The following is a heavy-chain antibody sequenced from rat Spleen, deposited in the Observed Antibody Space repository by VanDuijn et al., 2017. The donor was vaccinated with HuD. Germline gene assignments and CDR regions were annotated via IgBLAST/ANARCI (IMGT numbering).Heavy chain of an antibody. CDR1: GFTFNNYD. Sequence: EVQLVESGGDLVQPGRSLKLSCAASGFTFNNYDMAWVRQAPTEGLEWVASISPGGGNTYYRDSVKGRFTVSRDNAKSFFYLQMDSLRSEDTASYYCARQETSGYSNWFTCWGQGTLVTVSS. CDR3: ARQETSGYSNWFTC. V-gene: IGHV5-25*01. J-gene: IGHJ3*01. D-gene: IGHD4-3*01. CDR2: ISPGGGNT.